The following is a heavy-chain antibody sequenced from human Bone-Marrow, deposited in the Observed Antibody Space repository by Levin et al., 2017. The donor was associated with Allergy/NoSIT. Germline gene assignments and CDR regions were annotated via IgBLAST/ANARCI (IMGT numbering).Heavy chain of an antibody. CDR3: AKHGGFDS. Sequence: GGSLRLSCATSGFTFNDHAISWVRQAPGMGPEWVSDITRSGSNTHYADSVKGRFTISRDSSRATVYLHMNSLRAADTALYYCAKHGGFDSWGQGTLVTVSS. J-gene: IGHJ4*02. V-gene: IGHV3-23*01. CDR1: GFTFNDHA. CDR2: ITRSGSNT. D-gene: IGHD3-10*01.